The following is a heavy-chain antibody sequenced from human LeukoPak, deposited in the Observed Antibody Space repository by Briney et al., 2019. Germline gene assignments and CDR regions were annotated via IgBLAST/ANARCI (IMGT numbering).Heavy chain of an antibody. J-gene: IGHJ4*02. V-gene: IGHV4-39*07. Sequence: SETLSLTCTVSGGFISSSSYYWGWIRQPPGKGLEWIGSIYYSGSTYYNPSLKSRVTISVDTSKNQFSLKLSSVTAADTAVYYCARSGIAAYATDYWGQGTLVTVSS. CDR3: ARSGIAAYATDY. D-gene: IGHD6-13*01. CDR1: GGFISSSSYY. CDR2: IYYSGST.